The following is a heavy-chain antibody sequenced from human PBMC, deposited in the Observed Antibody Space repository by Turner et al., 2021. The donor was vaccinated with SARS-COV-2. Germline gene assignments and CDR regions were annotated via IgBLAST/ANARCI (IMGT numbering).Heavy chain of an antibody. CDR1: GGSISSSSYY. V-gene: IGHV4-39*01. D-gene: IGHD1-26*01. CDR2: IYYSGST. Sequence: QLQMQESGPGLVKPSETLSLTCTVSGGSISSSSYYWGWIRQPPGKGQELIGSIYYSGSTYYNPSLKSRVTISVDTSKNQFSLRLSSVTAADTAVYYCARHSPELRGDYFDYWGQGTLVTVSS. CDR3: ARHSPELRGDYFDY. J-gene: IGHJ4*02.